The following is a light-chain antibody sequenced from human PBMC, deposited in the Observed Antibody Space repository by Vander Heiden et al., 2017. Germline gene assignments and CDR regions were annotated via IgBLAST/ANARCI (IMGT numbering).Light chain of an antibody. CDR2: EVS. J-gene: IGLJ3*02. CDR1: GSDVGGYNF. V-gene: IGLV2-11*01. Sequence: QSALTQPRSVSGSPGQSVTISCTGTGSDVGGYNFVSWFQQHPGKAPKLMIYEVSNRPSGVPDRFSGSKSGNTASLTISGLQAEDETDYYCCSYAGSYTWVFGGGTKLT. CDR3: CSYAGSYTWV.